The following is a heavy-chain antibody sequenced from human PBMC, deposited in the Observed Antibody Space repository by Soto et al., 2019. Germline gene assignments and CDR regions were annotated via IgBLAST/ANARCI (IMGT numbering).Heavy chain of an antibody. D-gene: IGHD5-12*01. J-gene: IGHJ4*02. V-gene: IGHV3-23*01. CDR2: VNPGGYST. CDR3: AKDLRAGSGYDFDY. Sequence: VQLLQSGGGLVQPGGSLRLSCASSGFTFTSYSMTWVRQTPGKGLAWVAAVNPGGYSTYYADSVKGRFTISRDNSNKTLYLQMNSLRAEDTAVYYCAKDLRAGSGYDFDYRDQGTLVTVSS. CDR1: GFTFTSYS.